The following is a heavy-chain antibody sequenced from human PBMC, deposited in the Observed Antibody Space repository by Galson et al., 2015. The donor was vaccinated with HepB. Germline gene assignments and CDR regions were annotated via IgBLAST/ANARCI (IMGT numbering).Heavy chain of an antibody. D-gene: IGHD2-2*02. Sequence: SLRLSCAASGFTFSSYAMNWVRQAPGKGLEWVSAISGSGGSTYYADSVKGRFTISRDNAKNTLYLQMNSLRAEDTAVYYCAKEDCSSTGCYITYYYGMDVWGQGTTVTVSS. CDR1: GFTFSSYA. J-gene: IGHJ6*02. CDR3: AKEDCSSTGCYITYYYGMDV. CDR2: ISGSGGST. V-gene: IGHV3-23*01.